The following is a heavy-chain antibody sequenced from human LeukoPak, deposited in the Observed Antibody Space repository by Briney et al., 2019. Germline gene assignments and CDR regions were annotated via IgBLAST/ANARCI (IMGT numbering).Heavy chain of an antibody. Sequence: GGSLRLSCAASAFTFSSYAMHWVRQAPGKGLEWVAVISYDGSNKHYADSVKGRFAISRDNSKNTLYLQMNSLRAEDTAVYYCAREAHTWDSKYYFDYWGQGTLVTVSS. CDR2: ISYDGSNK. J-gene: IGHJ4*02. V-gene: IGHV3-30*09. D-gene: IGHD1-26*01. CDR1: AFTFSSYA. CDR3: AREAHTWDSKYYFDY.